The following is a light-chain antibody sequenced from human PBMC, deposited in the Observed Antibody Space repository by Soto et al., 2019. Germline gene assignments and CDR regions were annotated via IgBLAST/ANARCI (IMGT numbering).Light chain of an antibody. V-gene: IGLV2-14*01. Sequence: QSALTQPASVSGSPGQSITISCTGTSSDVGGYNYVSWYQQHPGKAPTLIIYEVSNRPSGVSNRFSGSKSGNTASLTISGLHAEDEADYYCNSSTSKSTGVFGTGTKLTVL. CDR1: SSDVGGYNY. CDR3: NSSTSKSTGV. J-gene: IGLJ1*01. CDR2: EVS.